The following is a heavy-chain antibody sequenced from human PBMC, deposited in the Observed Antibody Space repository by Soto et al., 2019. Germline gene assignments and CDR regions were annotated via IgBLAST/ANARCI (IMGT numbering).Heavy chain of an antibody. CDR2: IYHSGST. CDR1: GGSISSGGYS. CDR3: ARGNYDSSGYYDTYNWFDP. D-gene: IGHD3-22*01. Sequence: SETLSLTCAVSGGSISSGGYSWSWIRQPPGKGLEWIGYIYHSGSTYYNPSLKSRVTISVDRSKNQFSLKLSSVTAADTAVYYCARGNYDSSGYYDTYNWFDPWGQGTLVTAPQ. J-gene: IGHJ5*02. V-gene: IGHV4-30-2*01.